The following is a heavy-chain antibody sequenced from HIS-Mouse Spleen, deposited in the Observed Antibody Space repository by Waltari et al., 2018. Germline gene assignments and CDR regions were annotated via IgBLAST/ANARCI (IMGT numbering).Heavy chain of an antibody. D-gene: IGHD3-3*01. CDR2: INHSGST. CDR1: GGSFSGYY. V-gene: IGHV4-34*01. J-gene: IGHJ5*02. CDR3: ARSGRGDFWSGRFDP. Sequence: QVQLQQWGAGLLKPSETLSLTCAVYGGSFSGYYWSWIRQPPGKGLEWIGEINHSGSTSYNPSLQSRVTISVDTSKNQFSLKLSSVTAADTAVYYCARSGRGDFWSGRFDPWGQGTLVTVSS.